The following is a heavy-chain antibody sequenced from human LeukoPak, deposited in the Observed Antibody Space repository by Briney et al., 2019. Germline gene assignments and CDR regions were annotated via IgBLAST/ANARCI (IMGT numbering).Heavy chain of an antibody. V-gene: IGHV3-7*01. CDR2: IKQDGTEK. CDR3: ARVKQQLVRLLGRDTTYYYYYYMDV. CDR1: GFTFSSYW. Sequence: GGSLRLSCAGSGFTFSSYWMSWVRQAPGKGLEWVANIKQDGTEKHYVDSVKGRFTISRDNAKNSLFLQMNSLRAEDTAVYFCARVKQQLVRLLGRDTTYYYYYYMDVWGKGTTVTVSS. D-gene: IGHD6-13*01. J-gene: IGHJ6*03.